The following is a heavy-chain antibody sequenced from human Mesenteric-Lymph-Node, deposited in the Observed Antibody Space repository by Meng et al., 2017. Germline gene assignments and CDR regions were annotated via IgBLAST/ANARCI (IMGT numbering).Heavy chain of an antibody. J-gene: IGHJ4*02. V-gene: IGHV3-23*01. CDR2: IAGDGGKT. CDR3: AKVGDGGWELDYFDS. D-gene: IGHD4-23*01. Sequence: GGSLRLSCAASGFVFTTYAMTWVRQAPGKGLEWVSSIAGDGGKTYFADSVKGRFTISRDSSSNTLSLQMSSLRAEDSAIYYCAKVGDGGWELDYFDSWGQGTLVTVSS. CDR1: GFVFTTYA.